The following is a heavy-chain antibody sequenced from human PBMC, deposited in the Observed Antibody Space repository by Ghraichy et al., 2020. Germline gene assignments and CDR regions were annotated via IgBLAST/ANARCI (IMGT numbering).Heavy chain of an antibody. D-gene: IGHD5-12*01. Sequence: GESLNISCAASGFTFSDYYMSWIRQAPGKGLEWVSYISSSGSTIYYADSVKGRFTISRDNAKNSLYLQMNSLRAEDTAVYYCALGGGYDTLDYWGQGTLVTVSS. CDR3: ALGGGYDTLDY. CDR1: GFTFSDYY. V-gene: IGHV3-11*01. CDR2: ISSSGSTI. J-gene: IGHJ4*02.